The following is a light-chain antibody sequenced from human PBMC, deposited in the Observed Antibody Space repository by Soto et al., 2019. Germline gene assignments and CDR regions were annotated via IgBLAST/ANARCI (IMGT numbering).Light chain of an antibody. CDR3: QQYHDWPQT. Sequence: ETVMTQSPPTLSVSPGERATLFCRASQIISSDLAWYQQRPGQSPRLLIYGASTRATGIPARFSGSGSGTQFTLTISSLQSEDFAVYFCQQYHDWPQTFGQGTKLEIK. CDR1: QIISSD. V-gene: IGKV3-15*01. CDR2: GAS. J-gene: IGKJ2*01.